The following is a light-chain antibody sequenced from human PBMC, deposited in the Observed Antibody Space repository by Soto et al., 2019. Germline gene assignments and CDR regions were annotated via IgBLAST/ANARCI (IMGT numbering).Light chain of an antibody. CDR1: SSDVGAYNY. CDR3: SSYTTIATVV. V-gene: IGLV2-14*01. Sequence: QSALTQPASVSGSPGQSITISCTGTSSDVGAYNYVSWYQQHPDKAPKLMIYEVSDRPSGVSNRFSGSKSGNTASLTISGLQAEDEADYYCSSYTTIATVVFGGGTNLTVL. J-gene: IGLJ2*01. CDR2: EVS.